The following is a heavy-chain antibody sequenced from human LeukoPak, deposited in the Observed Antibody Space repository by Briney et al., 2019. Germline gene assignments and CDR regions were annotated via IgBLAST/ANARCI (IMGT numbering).Heavy chain of an antibody. D-gene: IGHD3-10*01. CDR2: INHSGST. CDR1: GGSFSGYY. V-gene: IGHV4-34*01. J-gene: IGHJ5*02. Sequence: SETLSLTCAVYGGSFSGYYWSWIRQPPGKGLEWIGEINHSGSTSYNPSLKSRVTISLYTSKNQLSLKLSSVTAADTAVYYCARSMVREVILSARRANWFDPWGQGTLVTVSS. CDR3: ARSMVREVILSARRANWFDP.